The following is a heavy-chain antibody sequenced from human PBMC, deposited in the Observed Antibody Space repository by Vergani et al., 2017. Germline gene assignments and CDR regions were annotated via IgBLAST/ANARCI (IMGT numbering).Heavy chain of an antibody. J-gene: IGHJ4*02. CDR1: GGTFSSYT. D-gene: IGHD5-18*01. CDR3: ARGGYSYGMVEYYFDY. Sequence: QVQLVQSGAEVKKPGSSVKVSCKASGGTFSSYTISWVRQAPGQGLEWMGWISAYNGNTNYAQQLQGRVTMTTDTSTSTAYMELRSLRSDDTAVYYCARGGYSYGMVEYYFDYWGQGTLVTVSS. CDR2: ISAYNGNT. V-gene: IGHV1-18*01.